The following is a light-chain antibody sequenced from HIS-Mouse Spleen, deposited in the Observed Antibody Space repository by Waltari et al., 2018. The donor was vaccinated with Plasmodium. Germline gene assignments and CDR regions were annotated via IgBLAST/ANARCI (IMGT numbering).Light chain of an antibody. CDR3: QQLNSYPYT. CDR2: AAS. V-gene: IGKV1-9*01. CDR1: QGISSY. Sequence: DIQLTQSPSFLSASVGDRVTITCRARQGISSYLAWYQQKPGNAPKLLIYAASTLRSGVPSRFSGSGSGAEFTLTISSLQPEDFATYYCQQLNSYPYTFGQGTKLEIK. J-gene: IGKJ2*01.